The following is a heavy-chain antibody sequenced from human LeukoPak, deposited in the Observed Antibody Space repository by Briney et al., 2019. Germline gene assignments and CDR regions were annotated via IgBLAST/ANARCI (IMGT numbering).Heavy chain of an antibody. Sequence: SETLSLTCTVSGGSISSSSYYWGWIRQPPGKGLEWIGSIYYSGSTYYNPSLKSRVTISVDTSKNQFSLKLSSVTAADTAVYYCARQGGVRGVPPLYWGQGTLVTVSS. V-gene: IGHV4-39*01. J-gene: IGHJ4*02. CDR3: ARQGGVRGVPPLY. CDR1: GGSISSSSYY. D-gene: IGHD3-10*01. CDR2: IYYSGST.